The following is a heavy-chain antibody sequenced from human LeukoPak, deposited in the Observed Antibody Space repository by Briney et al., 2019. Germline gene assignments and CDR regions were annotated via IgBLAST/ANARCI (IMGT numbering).Heavy chain of an antibody. CDR3: ARGINSEWELPQEYYFDY. CDR2: ISGNGGTT. CDR1: GFTFSSYA. J-gene: IGHJ4*02. D-gene: IGHD1-26*01. Sequence: GGSLRLSCAASGFTFSSYAIHWVRQAPGKGLEFVSAISGNGGTTYYANSAKGRFTISRDNSKNTLYLQMGSLRAEDTAVYYCARGINSEWELPQEYYFDYWGQGTLVTVSS. V-gene: IGHV3-64*01.